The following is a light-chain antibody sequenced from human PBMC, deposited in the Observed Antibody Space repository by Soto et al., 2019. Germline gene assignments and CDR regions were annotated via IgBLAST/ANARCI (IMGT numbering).Light chain of an antibody. J-gene: IGKJ1*01. Sequence: EIVMTQSPATLSVSPVGRATLSCMASQSISDTLAWYQQKPGQAPRLLIYGASKRATCFPARFSGSGSGTDFTLTISSLQSEDFAVYYCQQYNNWPWTFGQGTKVHI. CDR1: QSISDT. V-gene: IGKV3-15*01. CDR2: GAS. CDR3: QQYNNWPWT.